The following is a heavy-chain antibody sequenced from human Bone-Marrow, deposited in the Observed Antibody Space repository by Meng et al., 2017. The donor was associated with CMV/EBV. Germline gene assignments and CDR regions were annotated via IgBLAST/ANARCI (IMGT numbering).Heavy chain of an antibody. Sequence: GESLKISCTASGYDFSTYWIGWVRQTPDKGLEWMGIIYPPDSKTKYSPSFQGHVTISVDKSISTAYLQWSSLKASDTAMYYCARQTSGWPNWYDPWGQGNVV. CDR1: GYDFSTYW. CDR3: ARQTSGWPNWYDP. CDR2: IYPPDSKT. J-gene: IGHJ5*02. V-gene: IGHV5-51*01. D-gene: IGHD6-19*01.